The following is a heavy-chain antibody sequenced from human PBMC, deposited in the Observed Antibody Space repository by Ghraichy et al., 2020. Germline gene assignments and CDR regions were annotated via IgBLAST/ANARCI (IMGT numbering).Heavy chain of an antibody. V-gene: IGHV4-4*07. J-gene: IGHJ5*02. CDR1: GDSIGTYY. CDR3: VGRGNWFDP. Sequence: SETLSLTCTVSGDSIGTYYWSWVRQPAGKGLEWIGRVSGSGNVDYNPSLESRVTMSVDTSKNQFSLNLTSVTAADTAVYYCVGRGNWFDPWGKGTLVTVSS. CDR2: VSGSGNV. D-gene: IGHD3-10*01.